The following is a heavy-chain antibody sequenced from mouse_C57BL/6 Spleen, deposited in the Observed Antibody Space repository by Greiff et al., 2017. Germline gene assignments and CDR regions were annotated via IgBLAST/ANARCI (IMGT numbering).Heavy chain of an antibody. CDR1: GYTFTDYE. J-gene: IGHJ3*01. D-gene: IGHD4-1*01. CDR2: IDPETGGP. V-gene: IGHV1-15*01. Sequence: VQLQQSGAELVRPGASVTLSCKASGYTFTDYEMHWVKQTPVHGLEWIGAIDPETGGPAYNQKFKGKAILTADKSSSTAYMELRSLTSEDSAVYYCTRWRSGNREGFAYWGQGTLVTVSA. CDR3: TRWRSGNREGFAY.